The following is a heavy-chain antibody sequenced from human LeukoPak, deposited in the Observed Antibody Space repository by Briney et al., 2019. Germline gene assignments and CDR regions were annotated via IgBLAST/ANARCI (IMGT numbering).Heavy chain of an antibody. CDR2: ISSSSSTT. CDR1: GFTFSSYS. D-gene: IGHD3-10*01. V-gene: IGHV3-48*01. J-gene: IGHJ4*02. Sequence: GGSLRLSCAASGFTFSSYSMNWVRQAPGKGLEWVSYISSSSSTTYYADSVKGRFTISRDNAKNSLYLQMNSLRAEDTAVYYCASGTHYYGSGSPDYWGQGTLVTVSS. CDR3: ASGTHYYGSGSPDY.